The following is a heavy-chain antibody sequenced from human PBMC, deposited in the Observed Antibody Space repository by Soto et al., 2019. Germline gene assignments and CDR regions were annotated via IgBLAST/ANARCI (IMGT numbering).Heavy chain of an antibody. CDR1: GFSFSDSA. V-gene: IGHV3-73*01. CDR2: IRSKPKNYAT. CDR3: AAMDSGF. D-gene: IGHD5-12*01. J-gene: IGHJ4*02. Sequence: PGGSLRLSCAASGFSFSDSAMHWFRQASGKGLEWVGRIRSKPKNYATAYAASVQGRFTISRDDSRNMAYLQMNSLRTEDTAVYYCAAMDSGFWGQGTLVTAPQ.